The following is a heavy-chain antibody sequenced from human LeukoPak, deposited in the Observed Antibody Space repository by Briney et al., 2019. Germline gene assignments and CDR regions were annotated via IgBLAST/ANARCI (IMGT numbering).Heavy chain of an antibody. Sequence: GASVKVSCKASGYTFTSYDINWVRQATGQGLEWMGIINPSSGSTSYAQKFQGRVTMTRDTSTSTVYLELSRLRSEDTAVYFCARVVPRYYDTSGANWFDPWGQGTLVTVSS. D-gene: IGHD3-22*01. CDR1: GYTFTSYD. CDR2: INPSSGST. J-gene: IGHJ5*02. V-gene: IGHV1-46*01. CDR3: ARVVPRYYDTSGANWFDP.